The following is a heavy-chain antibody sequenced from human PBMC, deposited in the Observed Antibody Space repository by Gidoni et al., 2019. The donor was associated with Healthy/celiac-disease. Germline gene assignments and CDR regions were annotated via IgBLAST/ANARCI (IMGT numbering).Heavy chain of an antibody. V-gene: IGHV4-59*12. Sequence: QVQLQESGPGLVKPSETLSLTCTVSGGSISSYYWSWIRQPPGKGLEWIGYIYYSGSTNYNPSLKSRVTISVDTSKNQFSLKLSSVTAADTAVYYCARLYSSGWYAAYYFDYWGQGTLVTVSS. D-gene: IGHD6-19*01. CDR2: IYYSGST. CDR1: GGSISSYY. J-gene: IGHJ4*02. CDR3: ARLYSSGWYAAYYFDY.